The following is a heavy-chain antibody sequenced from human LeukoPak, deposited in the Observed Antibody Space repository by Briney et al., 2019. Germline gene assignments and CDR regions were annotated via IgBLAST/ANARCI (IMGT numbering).Heavy chain of an antibody. Sequence: GGSLRLSCAASGITFSSYAMSWVRQAPGKGLEWVSTIAGSVARTFYADSVKGRFTISRDNSKNTLYLQMNSLRAEDTAVYYCAKGGMSTVTRLDYWGQGTLVTVSS. CDR2: IAGSVART. J-gene: IGHJ4*02. V-gene: IGHV3-23*01. CDR1: GITFSSYA. D-gene: IGHD4-17*01. CDR3: AKGGMSTVTRLDY.